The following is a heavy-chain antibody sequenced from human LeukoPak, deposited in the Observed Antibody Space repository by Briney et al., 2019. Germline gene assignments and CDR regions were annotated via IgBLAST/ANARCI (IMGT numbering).Heavy chain of an antibody. J-gene: IGHJ4*02. CDR2: ISYDGSNK. D-gene: IGHD3-10*01. CDR1: GFTFSSYG. CDR3: ARDRDTMVQDY. V-gene: IGHV3-30*03. Sequence: GGSLRLSRAASGFTFSSYGMHWVRQAPGKGLEWVAVISYDGSNKYYADSVKGRFTISRDNSKNTLYLQMDSLRAEDTAVYYCARDRDTMVQDYWGQGTLVTVSS.